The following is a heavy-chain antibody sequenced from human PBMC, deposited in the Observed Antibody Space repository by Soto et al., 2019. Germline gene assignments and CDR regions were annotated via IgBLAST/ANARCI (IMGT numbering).Heavy chain of an antibody. D-gene: IGHD5-12*01. CDR1: GYTFDNYA. CDR3: ARGQYSGYDFKLAFDI. V-gene: IGHV1-3*01. CDR2: INAGNGYT. J-gene: IGHJ3*02. Sequence: QVQLVQSGAQVKKPGASVKVSCKASGYTFDNYALHCVRQAPGRRLEWMGWINAGNGYTKYSQSFQGRVTITRDTSASTVHMDLSSLRSEDTAVYYCARGQYSGYDFKLAFDIWGQGTMVTVSS.